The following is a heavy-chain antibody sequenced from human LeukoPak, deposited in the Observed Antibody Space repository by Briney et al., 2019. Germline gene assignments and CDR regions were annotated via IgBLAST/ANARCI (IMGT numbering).Heavy chain of an antibody. Sequence: PGGSLRLSCAVSGFTFSSYWMHWVRQALGKGLEWVSRINSDGISTNYAYSVKGRFTISRDNAKSTLYLQMNSLRVEDTAVYYCARGIGWFDPWGQGTLVTVSS. D-gene: IGHD3-16*02. CDR3: ARGIGWFDP. J-gene: IGHJ5*02. CDR1: GFTFSSYW. V-gene: IGHV3-74*01. CDR2: INSDGIST.